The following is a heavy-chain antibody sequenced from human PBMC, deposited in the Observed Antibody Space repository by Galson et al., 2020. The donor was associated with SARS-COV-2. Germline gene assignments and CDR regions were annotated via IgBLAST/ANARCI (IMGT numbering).Heavy chain of an antibody. J-gene: IGHJ5*02. D-gene: IGHD3-10*01. Sequence: SETLSLTCGVYGDSSSDYSWSWVRQSPGKGLEWIGDIIHSGDVDYTPSLKNRVTISMDTSKSQISLRLRSVTAADTAVYYCARLRSISRAYLGVIGSGNVNFFDPWGPGTLVTVSS. CDR1: GDSSSDYS. V-gene: IGHV4-34*12. CDR3: ARLRSISRAYLGVIGSGNVNFFDP. CDR2: IIHSGDV.